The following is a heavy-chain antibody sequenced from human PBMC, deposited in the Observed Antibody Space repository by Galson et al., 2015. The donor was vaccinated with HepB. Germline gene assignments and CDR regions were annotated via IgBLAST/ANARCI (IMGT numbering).Heavy chain of an antibody. D-gene: IGHD3-22*01. CDR1: GFTFSNYG. CDR2: ISNDGRNK. Sequence: SLRLSCAASGFTFSNYGMHWVRQAPGKGLEWVTVISNDGRNKFYADSVKGRFTISRDNSKNTLYLQVNSLRAGDTAVYYCAKDIERRRYYYDSSGYSNFDYWGQGTLVTVSS. CDR3: AKDIERRRYYYDSSGYSNFDY. J-gene: IGHJ4*02. V-gene: IGHV3-30*18.